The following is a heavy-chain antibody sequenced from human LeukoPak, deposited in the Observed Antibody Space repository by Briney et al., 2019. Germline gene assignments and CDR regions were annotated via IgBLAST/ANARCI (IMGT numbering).Heavy chain of an antibody. D-gene: IGHD3-22*01. Sequence: ASVKVSCKASGYTFTGYYMHWVRQAPGQGLEWMGLINPNSGGTNYAQKFQGRVTMTRDTSISTAYMELSRLRSDDTAVYYCARLYYYDSSGSYYFDQWGQGTLVTVSS. J-gene: IGHJ4*02. V-gene: IGHV1-2*02. CDR2: INPNSGGT. CDR3: ARLYYYDSSGSYYFDQ. CDR1: GYTFTGYY.